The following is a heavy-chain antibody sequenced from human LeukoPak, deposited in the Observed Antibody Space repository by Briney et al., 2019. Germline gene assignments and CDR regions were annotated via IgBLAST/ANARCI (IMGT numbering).Heavy chain of an antibody. CDR2: IYSIGTT. V-gene: IGHV3-53*01. CDR1: GFTVSSNY. J-gene: IGHJ4*02. D-gene: IGHD6-19*01. Sequence: TGGSLRLSCAASGFTVSSNYMSWVRQAPGKGLEWVSVIYSIGTTYYADSVKGRFTISRDTPKNTLYLQMNSLRVEDTAVYYCASWPVGWYGEDSWGQGTLVTVSS. CDR3: ASWPVGWYGEDS.